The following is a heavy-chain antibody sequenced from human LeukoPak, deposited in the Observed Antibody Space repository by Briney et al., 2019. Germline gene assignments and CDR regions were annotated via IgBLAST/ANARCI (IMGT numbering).Heavy chain of an antibody. CDR2: ISPSGGST. Sequence: ASVKLSCKAFGYTFTGYWMHWVRQAPGQGPEWMGVISPSGGSTIYAQKFKGRVTLTRDTSTSTAYMELRSLRSDDTAVYYCARDHIAVAGTGGYWGQGTLVTVSS. V-gene: IGHV1-46*01. D-gene: IGHD6-19*01. CDR1: GYTFTGYW. J-gene: IGHJ4*02. CDR3: ARDHIAVAGTGGY.